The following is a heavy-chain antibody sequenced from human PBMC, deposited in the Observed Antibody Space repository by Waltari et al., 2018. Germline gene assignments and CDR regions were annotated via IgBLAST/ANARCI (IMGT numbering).Heavy chain of an antibody. CDR2: ITVDGSST. CDR1: EFTFHDNT. V-gene: IGHV3-43*01. CDR3: ARDPTQGRAYFDN. J-gene: IGHJ4*02. Sequence: EVQLVESGGGVMKPGGSLRLSCAASEFTFHDNTLHWVRQPPGKGLECVSLITVDGSSTCYANSVKGRFTISRDNSRNSLYLQMDSLRTEDTALYYCARDPTQGRAYFDNWGQGTPVTVSS.